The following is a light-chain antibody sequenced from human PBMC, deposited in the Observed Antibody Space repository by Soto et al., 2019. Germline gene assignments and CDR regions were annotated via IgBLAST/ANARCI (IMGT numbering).Light chain of an antibody. Sequence: EIVMTQSPATLSVSPGERATLSFRASQSVSSNLAWYQQKPGQAPRLLIYGASTRATGTPARFSGSGSGTEFTLTISSLQSEDFAVYYCQQYNNWPRTFGQGTKVDIK. CDR1: QSVSSN. V-gene: IGKV3-15*01. CDR3: QQYNNWPRT. J-gene: IGKJ1*01. CDR2: GAS.